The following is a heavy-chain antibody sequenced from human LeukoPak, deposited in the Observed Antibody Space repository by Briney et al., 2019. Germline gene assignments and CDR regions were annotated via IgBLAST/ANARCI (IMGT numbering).Heavy chain of an antibody. D-gene: IGHD3-3*01. CDR3: ARDRGYDFWSGYSHYMDV. CDR1: GGSISSSSYY. J-gene: IGHJ6*03. V-gene: IGHV4-39*07. Sequence: SETLSLTCTVSGGSISSSSYYWGWIRQPPGKGLEWIGNIYYSGSTYYNPSLKSRVTISVDTSKNQFSLKLSSVTAADTAVFYCARDRGYDFWSGYSHYMDVWGKGTTVTVSS. CDR2: IYYSGST.